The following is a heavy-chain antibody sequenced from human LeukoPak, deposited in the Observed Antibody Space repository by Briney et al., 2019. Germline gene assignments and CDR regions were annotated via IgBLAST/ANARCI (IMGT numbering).Heavy chain of an antibody. V-gene: IGHV4-59*01. CDR1: GGSISSYY. J-gene: IGHJ5*02. CDR3: ARDRDGNNWFDP. D-gene: IGHD5-24*01. CDR2: IYYSGST. Sequence: KSSETLSLTCTVSGGSISSYYWSWIRQPPGKGLEWIGYIYYSGSTNYNPSLKGRVTISVDTSKNQFSLKLTSVTAADTAVYYCARDRDGNNWFDPWGQGTLVTVSS.